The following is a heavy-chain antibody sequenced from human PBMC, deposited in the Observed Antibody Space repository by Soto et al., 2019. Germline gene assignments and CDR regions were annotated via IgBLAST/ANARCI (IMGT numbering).Heavy chain of an antibody. CDR3: ARDASTTRRLYSSSWYESRAFDI. CDR1: GYTFTSYG. V-gene: IGHV1-18*01. J-gene: IGHJ3*02. Sequence: QVQLVQSAAEVKKPGASVKVSCKASGYTFTSYGISWVRQAPGQGLEWMGWISAYNGNTNYAQKLQGRVTMTTDTSASTAYMELRRLRSDDTAVYYCARDASTTRRLYSSSWYESRAFDIWGQGTMVTVSS. D-gene: IGHD6-13*01. CDR2: ISAYNGNT.